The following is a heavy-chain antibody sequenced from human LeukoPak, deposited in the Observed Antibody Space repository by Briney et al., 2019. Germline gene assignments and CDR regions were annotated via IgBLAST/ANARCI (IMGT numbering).Heavy chain of an antibody. D-gene: IGHD2-2*01. CDR1: GYTFTSYG. CDR3: ARDLGYCSTTSCLRNWFDP. J-gene: IGHJ5*02. CDR2: ISAYNGNT. Sequence: ASVKVSCKASGYTFTSYGISWVRQAPGQGLEWMGWISAYNGNTNYAQKLQGRVTMTTDTSTSTVYMELRCLRSDDTAVYYCARDLGYCSTTSCLRNWFDPWGQGTLVTVSS. V-gene: IGHV1-18*01.